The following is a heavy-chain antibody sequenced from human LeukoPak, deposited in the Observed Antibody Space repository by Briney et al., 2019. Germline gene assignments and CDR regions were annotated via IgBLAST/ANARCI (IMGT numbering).Heavy chain of an antibody. CDR2: INHSGST. CDR1: GGSFSGYY. Sequence: SETLSLTCAVYGGSFSGYYWSWIRQPPGKGLEWIGEINHSGSTNYNPSLKSRVTMSVDTSKNQFSLKLSSVTAADTAVYYCARAGTRHGSGSYARYWGQGTLVTVSS. V-gene: IGHV4-34*01. CDR3: ARAGTRHGSGSYARY. J-gene: IGHJ4*02. D-gene: IGHD3-10*01.